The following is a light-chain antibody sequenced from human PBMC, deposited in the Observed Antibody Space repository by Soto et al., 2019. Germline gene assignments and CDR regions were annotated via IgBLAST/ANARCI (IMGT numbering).Light chain of an antibody. V-gene: IGKV3-20*01. CDR1: QSVSSTY. J-gene: IGKJ2*01. CDR2: GAL. CDR3: QHYGSSPFP. Sequence: EIVLTQSPGTLSLSPGERATLSCRASQSVSSTYLAWYQQKPGQAPRLLIYGALSRATGIPDRFSGSGSGTDYTLTITRLEPEDFAVYYCQHYGSSPFPFSQETKLEIK.